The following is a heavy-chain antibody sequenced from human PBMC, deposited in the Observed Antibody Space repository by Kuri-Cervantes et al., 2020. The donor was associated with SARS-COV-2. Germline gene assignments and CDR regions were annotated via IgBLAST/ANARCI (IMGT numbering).Heavy chain of an antibody. CDR3: ARARLDAFDI. CDR1: GFTFDDYG. D-gene: IGHD6-25*01. J-gene: IGHJ3*02. V-gene: IGHV3-20*04. Sequence: GGSLRLSCAASGFTFDDYGMSWVRQAPGKGLEWVSGINWNGGSTGYADSVKGRFTISRDNSKNTLYLQMNSLRAEDTAVYYCARARLDAFDIWGQGTMVTVSS. CDR2: INWNGGST.